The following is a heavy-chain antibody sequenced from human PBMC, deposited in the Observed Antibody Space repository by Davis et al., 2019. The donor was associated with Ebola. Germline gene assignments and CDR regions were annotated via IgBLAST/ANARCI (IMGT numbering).Heavy chain of an antibody. Sequence: MPGGSLRLSCTVSGGSISSYYWSWIRQPPGKGLEWIGYIYYSGSTNYNPSLKSRVTISVDTSKNQFSLKLSSVTAADTAVYYCARSAYYYDSGSFDPWGQGTLVTVSS. D-gene: IGHD3-22*01. CDR2: IYYSGST. CDR3: ARSAYYYDSGSFDP. J-gene: IGHJ5*02. V-gene: IGHV4-59*01. CDR1: GGSISSYY.